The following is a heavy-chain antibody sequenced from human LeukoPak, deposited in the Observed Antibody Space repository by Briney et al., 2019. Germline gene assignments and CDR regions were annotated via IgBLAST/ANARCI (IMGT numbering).Heavy chain of an antibody. D-gene: IGHD5-12*01. CDR1: GGSISSGGYY. CDR2: IYYSGGT. V-gene: IGHV4-31*03. J-gene: IGHJ6*02. Sequence: SQTLSPTCTVSGGSISSGGYYWSWIRQHPVKGLEWIGYIYYSGGTFYNPSLKSRVSISLDTSKNQFSLKLSSVTAADTAVYYCASSEATTTPPPYGMDVWGQGTTVTVSS. CDR3: ASSEATTTPPPYGMDV.